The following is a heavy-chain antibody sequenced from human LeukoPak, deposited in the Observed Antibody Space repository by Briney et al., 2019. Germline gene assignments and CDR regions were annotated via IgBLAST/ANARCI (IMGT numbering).Heavy chain of an antibody. J-gene: IGHJ4*02. V-gene: IGHV5-51*01. Sequence: KISCKGSGHSFMNYWIGWVRQIPGKGLEWMGIIYPSDSDTRYSPSFQGQVIISADKSISTAYLQWRSLKASDTAMYYCARQGWRDTSSSPDYWGQGTLVTVSS. D-gene: IGHD6-6*01. CDR2: IYPSDSDT. CDR1: GHSFMNYW. CDR3: ARQGWRDTSSSPDY.